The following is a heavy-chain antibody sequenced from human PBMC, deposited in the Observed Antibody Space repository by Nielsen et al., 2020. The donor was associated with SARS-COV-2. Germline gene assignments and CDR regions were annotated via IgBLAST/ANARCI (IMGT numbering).Heavy chain of an antibody. CDR3: ARGTDTRVVGSTFGYFDF. D-gene: IGHD1-26*01. V-gene: IGHV1-46*01. CDR1: GYTFTNSY. CDR2: INPSDGST. Sequence: ASVKVSCKAAGYTFTNSYLHWVRQAAGQGLEGMGIINPSDGSTRYAQKFQGRVTMTRDTSTSTVYMEVSSLISEDTALVYCARGTDTRVVGSTFGYFDFWGQGTLVTVSS. J-gene: IGHJ4*02.